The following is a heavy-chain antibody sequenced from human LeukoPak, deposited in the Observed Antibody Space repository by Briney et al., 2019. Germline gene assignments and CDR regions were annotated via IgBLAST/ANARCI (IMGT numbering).Heavy chain of an antibody. CDR3: AKERYCSGGNCYPDDN. D-gene: IGHD2-15*01. Sequence: PGGSLRLSCAASGFTVSSNYMSWVRQAPGKGLEWVSAISGSGGSTYYADSVKGRFTISRDNSKNTLYLQMSSLRVEDTAIYYCAKERYCSGGNCYPDDNWGQGTMVTVSS. CDR1: GFTVSSNY. J-gene: IGHJ3*01. V-gene: IGHV3-23*01. CDR2: ISGSGGST.